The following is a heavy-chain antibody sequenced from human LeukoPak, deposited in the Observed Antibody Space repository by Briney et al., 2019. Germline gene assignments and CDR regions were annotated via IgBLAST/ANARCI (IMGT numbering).Heavy chain of an antibody. Sequence: GESLKISCKGSEYSFATYWIGWVRQMPGQGLEWMGIIFPGDSDTRYSPSFQGRVTISADKSISTAYLQWSSLKASDTAIYYCASEYCSGGNCYFDYWGQGTLVTVSS. CDR1: EYSFATYW. V-gene: IGHV5-51*01. J-gene: IGHJ4*02. D-gene: IGHD2-15*01. CDR3: ASEYCSGGNCYFDY. CDR2: IFPGDSDT.